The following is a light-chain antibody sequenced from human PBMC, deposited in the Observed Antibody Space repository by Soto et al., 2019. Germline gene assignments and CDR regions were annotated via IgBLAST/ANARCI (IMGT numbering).Light chain of an antibody. CDR2: GAS. CDR3: QQYGSSPTWT. V-gene: IGKV3-20*01. Sequence: GLSQSPGTLSLSPGERATLSCRAIHIVSSNYLAWYQQKPGQAPRLLIYGASTRATGIPDRFSGSGSGTDFTLTISRLEPDDSAVYYCQQYGSSPTWTFGQGTKVDIK. J-gene: IGKJ1*01. CDR1: HIVSSNY.